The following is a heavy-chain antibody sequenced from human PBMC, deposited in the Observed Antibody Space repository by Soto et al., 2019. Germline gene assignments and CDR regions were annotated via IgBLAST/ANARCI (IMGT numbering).Heavy chain of an antibody. D-gene: IGHD1-26*01. CDR2: IIPIFGTA. CDR3: ARDPGIVGAPWYFDY. J-gene: IGHJ4*02. V-gene: IGHV1-69*13. CDR1: GGTFSSYA. Sequence: SLKVSCKASGGTFSSYAISWVRQAPGQGLEWMGGIIPIFGTANYAQKFQGRVTITADESTSTAYMELRSLRSDDTAVYYCARDPGIVGAPWYFDYWGQGTLVTVSS.